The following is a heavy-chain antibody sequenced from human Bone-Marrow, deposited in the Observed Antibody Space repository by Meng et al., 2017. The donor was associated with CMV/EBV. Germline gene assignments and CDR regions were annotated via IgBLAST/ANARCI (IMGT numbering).Heavy chain of an antibody. Sequence: ETLSLTCTVSGGSISSSSYYWGWIRQPPGKGLEWVSSISSSSSSYIYYADSAKGRFTISRDNAKNSLYLQMNSLRAEDTAVYYCARDFGPLRDWGQGTLVTVSS. D-gene: IGHD3-10*01. J-gene: IGHJ4*02. V-gene: IGHV3-21*01. CDR1: GGSISSSS. CDR3: ARDFGPLRD. CDR2: ISSSSSSYI.